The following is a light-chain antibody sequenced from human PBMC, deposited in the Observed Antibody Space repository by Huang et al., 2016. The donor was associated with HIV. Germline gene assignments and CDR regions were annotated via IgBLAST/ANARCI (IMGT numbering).Light chain of an antibody. CDR3: QQRSNWPPFT. CDR1: QNINTY. Sequence: EILLTQSPATLSLSPGERATLPSKASQNINTYLAWYQQKPGQTPRLLVYDASTSAHDRPARFRGSGSGTDFTPTIINLEPEDFAVYFCQQRSNWPPFTFGRGTKVDRK. V-gene: IGKV3-11*01. CDR2: DAS. J-gene: IGKJ3*01.